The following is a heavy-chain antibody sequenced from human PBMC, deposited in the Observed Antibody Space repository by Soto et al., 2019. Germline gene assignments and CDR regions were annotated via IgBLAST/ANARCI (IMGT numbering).Heavy chain of an antibody. V-gene: IGHV3-48*01. Sequence: EVQLVESGGGLVQPGGSLRLSCAASGFTFSSYSMNWVRQAPGKGLEWVSYISSSSSTIYYADSVKGRFTISRDNAKNSLYLQMNSLRAEDTAVYYCERDLHGHGGFYYYYYMDVWGKGTTVTVSS. J-gene: IGHJ6*03. CDR3: ERDLHGHGGFYYYYYMDV. CDR2: ISSSSSTI. D-gene: IGHD3-10*01. CDR1: GFTFSSYS.